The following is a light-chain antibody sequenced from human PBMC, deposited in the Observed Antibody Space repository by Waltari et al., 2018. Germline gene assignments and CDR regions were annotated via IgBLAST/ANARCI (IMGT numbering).Light chain of an antibody. J-gene: IGLJ3*02. CDR2: DTS. CDR1: TGAVAREHA. V-gene: IGLV7-46*01. Sequence: QAVVTQESSLTLTPGGTVTLTSCSRTGAVAREHAPYGFQQKPGPAPRTLIYDTSNIHPCTPARFSGSLLGGKAALTLSGAQPEDEAEYYCLLQYSGPWVFGGGTKLTVL. CDR3: LLQYSGPWV.